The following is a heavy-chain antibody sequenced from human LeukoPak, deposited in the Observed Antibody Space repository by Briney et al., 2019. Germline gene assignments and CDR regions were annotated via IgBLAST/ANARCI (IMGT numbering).Heavy chain of an antibody. CDR2: MNPNSGNT. D-gene: IGHD3-22*01. Sequence: ASVKVSCKASGYTFTSYDINWVRQATGQGLEWMGWMNPNSGNTGYAQKFQGRVTMTRNTPISTAYMELSSLRSEDTAVYYCARPYDSSGYYYSDAFDIWGQGTMVTVSS. CDR1: GYTFTSYD. V-gene: IGHV1-8*01. J-gene: IGHJ3*02. CDR3: ARPYDSSGYYYSDAFDI.